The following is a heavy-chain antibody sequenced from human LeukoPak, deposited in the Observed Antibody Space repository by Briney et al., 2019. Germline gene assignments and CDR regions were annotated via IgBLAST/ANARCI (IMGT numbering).Heavy chain of an antibody. Sequence: GESLRLSCAASGFTFSSYAMSWARQAPGKGLEWVSAISGSGGSTYYADYVKGRFTISRDNSKNTLYLQMNSLRAEDTAVYYCAKEGRGYSGYDTGVVTTWGQGTLVTVSS. J-gene: IGHJ5*02. CDR1: GFTFSSYA. CDR3: AKEGRGYSGYDTGVVTT. CDR2: ISGSGGST. D-gene: IGHD5-12*01. V-gene: IGHV3-23*01.